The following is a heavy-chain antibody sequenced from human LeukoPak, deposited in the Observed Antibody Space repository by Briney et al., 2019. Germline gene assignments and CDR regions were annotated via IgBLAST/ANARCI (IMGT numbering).Heavy chain of an antibody. CDR3: ARQRGRFLEWLFFDY. J-gene: IGHJ4*02. D-gene: IGHD3-3*01. CDR1: GGSISSGDYY. V-gene: IGHV4-30-4*01. CDR2: IDYRGST. Sequence: PSQTLSLTCTVSGGSISSGDYYWGWIRQSPGRGLEWVGYIDYRGSTYYNPSLESRVTISVDTAKNQFSLKLSSVTAADTAVYYCARQRGRFLEWLFFDYWGQGPLVTVSS.